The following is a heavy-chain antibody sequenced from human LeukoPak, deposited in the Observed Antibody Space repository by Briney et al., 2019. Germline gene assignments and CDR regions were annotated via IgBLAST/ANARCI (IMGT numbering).Heavy chain of an antibody. V-gene: IGHV3-11*01. CDR2: ISSSGSTI. CDR1: GFTFSDYY. J-gene: IGHJ2*01. Sequence: PGGSLRLSCAASGFTFSDYYMSWIRQAPGKGLEWVSYISSSGSTIYYADSVKGRFTISRDNARNSLYLQMNSLRAEDTAVYYCARDRRHLRGYFDLWGRGTLVTVSS. CDR3: ARDRRHLRGYFDL.